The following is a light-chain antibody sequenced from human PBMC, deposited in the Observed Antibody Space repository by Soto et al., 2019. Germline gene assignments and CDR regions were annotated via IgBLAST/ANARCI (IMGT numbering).Light chain of an antibody. J-gene: IGKJ1*01. Sequence: DIQMTQSPPTLSASVGDRVTITCRASQGISSHLAWYQQKPGKAPNLLIYTASTLQSGVPSRFSGSGSGTEFTLTISSLQPEDFATYYCQQLNSLPRTFGQGTKVDIK. CDR3: QQLNSLPRT. CDR2: TAS. CDR1: QGISSH. V-gene: IGKV1-9*01.